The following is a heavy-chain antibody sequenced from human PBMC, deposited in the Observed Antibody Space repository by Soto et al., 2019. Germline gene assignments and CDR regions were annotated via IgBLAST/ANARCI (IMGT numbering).Heavy chain of an antibody. Sequence: GGSLRLSCPASGFTFSDYYMSWIRQAPGKGLEWVSYISSSSSYTNYADSVKGRFTISRDNAKNSLFLEMNSLRVDDTAVYYCARETLRDAIDIWGQGTMLTVSS. V-gene: IGHV3-11*06. CDR1: GFTFSDYY. J-gene: IGHJ3*02. CDR2: ISSSSSYT. CDR3: ARETLRDAIDI.